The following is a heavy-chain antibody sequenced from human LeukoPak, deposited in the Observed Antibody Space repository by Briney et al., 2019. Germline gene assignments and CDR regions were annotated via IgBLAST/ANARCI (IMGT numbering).Heavy chain of an antibody. V-gene: IGHV4-34*01. CDR3: ARVVSGWYVS. D-gene: IGHD6-19*01. CDR1: GGSFSGYY. J-gene: IGHJ4*02. CDR2: INHSGST. Sequence: SETLSLTCAVYGGSFSGYYWSWIRQPPGKGLEWVGEINHSGSTNYNPSLKSRVTISVDTSKNQFSLKLSSVTAADTAVYYCARVVSGWYVSWGQGTLVTVSS.